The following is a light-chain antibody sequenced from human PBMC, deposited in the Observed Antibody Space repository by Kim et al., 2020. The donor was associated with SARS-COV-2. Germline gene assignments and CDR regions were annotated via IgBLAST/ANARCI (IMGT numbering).Light chain of an antibody. CDR3: QQYGSSPPVT. CDR1: QSVSSSY. J-gene: IGKJ5*01. CDR2: GAS. Sequence: QGERAPPACRASQSVSSSYLAWYQQKPGQAPRLLIYGASSRATGIPDRFSGSGSGTDFTLTISRLEPEDFAVYYCQQYGSSPPVTFGQGTRLEIK. V-gene: IGKV3-20*01.